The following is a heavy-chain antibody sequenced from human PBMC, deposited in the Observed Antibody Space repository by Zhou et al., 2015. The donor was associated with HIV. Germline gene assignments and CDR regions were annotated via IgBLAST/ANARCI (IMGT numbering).Heavy chain of an antibody. V-gene: IGHV1-69*01. CDR1: GGTFSSYA. J-gene: IGHJ5*02. CDR3: ARSEVAVAGTPRGWFDP. Sequence: QAQLVQSGVEVKKPGSSVKVSCKASGGTFSSYAISWVRQAPGQGLEWMGGIIPIFGTANYAQKFQGRVTITADESTSTAYMELSSLRSEDTAVYYCARSEVAVAGTPRGWFDPWGQGTLVTVSS. CDR2: IIPIFGTA. D-gene: IGHD6-19*01.